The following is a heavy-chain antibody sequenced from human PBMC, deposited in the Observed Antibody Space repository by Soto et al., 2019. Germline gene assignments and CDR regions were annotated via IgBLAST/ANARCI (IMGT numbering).Heavy chain of an antibody. CDR2: ISNNGAHT. CDR3: ASRGYVSRWPNVSIDV. D-gene: IGHD6-13*01. J-gene: IGHJ6*03. Sequence: EAQLVESGGGLVQPGGSLRLSCAASGFTFSNYEMHWVRQAPGKGLEYVSGISNNGAHTDYAKSVKGRFTISRDNSENTLYLQMGSLRAEDMALYDCASRGYVSRWPNVSIDVWGKGTPVTVSS. CDR1: GFTFSNYE. V-gene: IGHV3-64*01.